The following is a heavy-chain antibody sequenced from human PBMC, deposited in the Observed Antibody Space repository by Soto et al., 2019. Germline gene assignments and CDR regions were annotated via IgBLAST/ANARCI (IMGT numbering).Heavy chain of an antibody. CDR3: AKDLYSSGWDALDI. Sequence: EVQLVESGGGLVQPGGSLRLSCAASGFTFSSYDMHWVRQATGKGLEWVSAIGTAGDTYYPGSVKGRFTISRENAKNTLYLQMNTLRAEDTALYYCAKDLYSSGWDALDIWGQGTMVTVSS. CDR1: GFTFSSYD. V-gene: IGHV3-13*01. D-gene: IGHD6-19*01. J-gene: IGHJ3*02. CDR2: IGTAGDT.